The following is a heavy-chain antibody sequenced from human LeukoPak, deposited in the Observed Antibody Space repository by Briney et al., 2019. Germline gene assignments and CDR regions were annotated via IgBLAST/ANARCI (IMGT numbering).Heavy chain of an antibody. J-gene: IGHJ1*01. D-gene: IGHD3-22*01. Sequence: GGSLRLSCAASGFTFRSYGMHWVRQAPGKGLEYVSAISSNGGRTYYANSVKGRFTIYRDNSRNTLYLQMGSLRAEDMAVYYCATYYYDSGGFHFHHWGQGTLVTVSS. V-gene: IGHV3-64*01. CDR3: ATYYYDSGGFHFHH. CDR1: GFTFRSYG. CDR2: ISSNGGRT.